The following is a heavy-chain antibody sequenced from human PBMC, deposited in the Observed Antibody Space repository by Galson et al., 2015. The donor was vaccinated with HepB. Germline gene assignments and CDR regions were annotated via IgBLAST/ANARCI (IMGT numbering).Heavy chain of an antibody. CDR2: IYPGDSDI. D-gene: IGHD2-8*02. J-gene: IGHJ3*02. CDR3: VRNRHWCYHDNRGDAFDI. V-gene: IGHV5-51*01. Sequence: QSGAEVKKPGESLKISCKGSGYTFISHWIGWVRQMPGKGLEWMAIIYPGDSDIRYNPSFQGRVTISADKSISTAYLQWSSLKASDTAMYYCVRNRHWCYHDNRGDAFDIWGQGTMVTVSS. CDR1: GYTFISHW.